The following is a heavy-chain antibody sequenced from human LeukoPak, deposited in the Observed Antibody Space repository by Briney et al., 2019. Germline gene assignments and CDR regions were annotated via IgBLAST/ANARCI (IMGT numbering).Heavy chain of an antibody. Sequence: SETLSFTCAVYGGSFSGYYWSWIRQPPGKGLEWIGEIHHSGSTNYNPSLKSRVTILGDTSTNRISLKLSSVTAADTAVYYCARGRLPGYFFDYWGRGNLVTVSS. CDR3: ARGRLPGYFFDY. D-gene: IGHD2-21*02. J-gene: IGHJ4*02. CDR1: GGSFSGYY. V-gene: IGHV4-34*01. CDR2: IHHSGST.